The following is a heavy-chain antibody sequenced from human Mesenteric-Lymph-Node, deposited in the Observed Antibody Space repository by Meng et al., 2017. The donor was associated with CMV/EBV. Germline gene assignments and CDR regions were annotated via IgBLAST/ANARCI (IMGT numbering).Heavy chain of an antibody. CDR1: GFTFSDYY. D-gene: IGHD3-3*01. CDR3: ASRFLEWQ. V-gene: IGHV3-21*01. Sequence: GESLKISCAASGFTFSDYYMNWVRQAPGKGLEWVSSISSSSSYIYYADSVKGRFTISRDNAKNSLYLQMNSLRAEDTAVYYCASRFLEWQWGQGTLVTVSS. CDR2: ISSSSSYI. J-gene: IGHJ4*02.